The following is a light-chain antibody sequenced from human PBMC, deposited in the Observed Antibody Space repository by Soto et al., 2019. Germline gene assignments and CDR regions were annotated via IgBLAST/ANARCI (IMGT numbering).Light chain of an antibody. V-gene: IGLV2-8*01. CDR2: EVS. CDR3: SSYAGSNNSLYV. J-gene: IGLJ1*01. Sequence: QPVLTQPPSGSGSPGQSGTISCTETSSDVGGYNYVSWYQQHPGKAPKLMIYEVSKRPSGVPDRFSGSKSGNTASLTVSGLQAEDEADYYCSSYAGSNNSLYVFGTGTKVTVL. CDR1: SSDVGGYNY.